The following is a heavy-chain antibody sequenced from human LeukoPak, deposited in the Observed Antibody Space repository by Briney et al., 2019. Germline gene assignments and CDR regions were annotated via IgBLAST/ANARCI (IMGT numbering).Heavy chain of an antibody. CDR2: INPNSGDT. Sequence: ASVKVSCKASGYSFTGYYMHWVRQAPGQGLEWMGWINPNSGDTKYAQKFQGRVTMTRDTSISTAYMELSRLRSDDTAVYYCARAVVTPYYFDYWGQGTLVTVSS. J-gene: IGHJ4*02. V-gene: IGHV1-2*02. CDR3: ARAVVTPYYFDY. CDR1: GYSFTGYY. D-gene: IGHD4-23*01.